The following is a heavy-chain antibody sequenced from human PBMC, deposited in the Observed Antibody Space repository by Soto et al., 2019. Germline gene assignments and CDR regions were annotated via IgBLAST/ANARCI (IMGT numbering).Heavy chain of an antibody. V-gene: IGHV4-31*03. J-gene: IGHJ4*02. CDR1: GGSISSGDYY. CDR2: TYYSEST. CDR3: ARDDDYGGLFDY. Sequence: SETLSLTCTVSGGSISSGDYYWKWIRQHPGKGLEWIGYTYYSESTYYNPSLKSRVTISVDTSKSQFSLKLSSVTAADTAVYYCARDDDYGGLFDYWGQGTLVTVSS. D-gene: IGHD4-17*01.